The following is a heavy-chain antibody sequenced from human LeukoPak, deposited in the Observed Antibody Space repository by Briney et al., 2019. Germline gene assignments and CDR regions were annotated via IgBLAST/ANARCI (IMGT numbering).Heavy chain of an antibody. CDR1: GFTFSSYS. D-gene: IGHD3-3*01. Sequence: GGSLRLSCVASGFTFSSYSMNWVRQAPGKGLEWVSSISSSSGYIYYADSVKGRFTISRDNAKNSLYLQMNSLRAEDTAVYYCASSYDFWSGYFDYWGQGTLVTVSS. CDR2: ISSSSGYI. CDR3: ASSYDFWSGYFDY. J-gene: IGHJ4*02. V-gene: IGHV3-21*01.